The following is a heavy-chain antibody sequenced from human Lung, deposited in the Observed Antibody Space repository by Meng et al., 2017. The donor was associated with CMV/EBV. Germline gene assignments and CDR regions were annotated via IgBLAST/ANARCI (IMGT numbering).Heavy chain of an antibody. D-gene: IGHD2-2*01. J-gene: IGHJ6*02. V-gene: IGHV3-33*06. Sequence: SCAASGFTFSSYGMHWVRQAPGKGLEGVAGIWYDGSNKYYADSVKGRFTISRDNSKNTLYLQMNSLRAEDTAVYYCAKDIVVVPAPYYYYYGMDVXGQGXTVTVSS. CDR1: GFTFSSYG. CDR3: AKDIVVVPAPYYYYYGMDV. CDR2: IWYDGSNK.